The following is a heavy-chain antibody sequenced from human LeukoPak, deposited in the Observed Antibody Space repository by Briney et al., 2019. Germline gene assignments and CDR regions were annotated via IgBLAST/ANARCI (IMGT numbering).Heavy chain of an antibody. CDR1: GFTFSSYW. D-gene: IGHD2-15*01. Sequence: PGGSLRLSCAASGFTFSSYWMTWVRQAPGKGLEWVATIKQDGSEKYYVDSVKGRFTISRGNARNSLYLQMNSLRAEDTAVYYCARDSVDPYYYYGMDVWGQGTTVTVSS. CDR2: IKQDGSEK. J-gene: IGHJ6*02. V-gene: IGHV3-7*01. CDR3: ARDSVDPYYYYGMDV.